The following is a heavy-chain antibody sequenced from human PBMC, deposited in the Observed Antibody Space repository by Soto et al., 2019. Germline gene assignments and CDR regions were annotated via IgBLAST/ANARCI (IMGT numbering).Heavy chain of an antibody. Sequence: QVLLVQSGAEVKKPGSSVKVSCKVSGGSFRRYAISWVRQAPGQGLEWVGGTIPVFNTAKYAPKFQGRVTIAADKSTNIAYMELGSLRSDDTAFYYCARGVYGSGNYYTGPSAFDIWGQGTLVIVSS. CDR2: TIPVFNTA. V-gene: IGHV1-69*06. CDR3: ARGVYGSGNYYTGPSAFDI. J-gene: IGHJ3*02. CDR1: GGSFRRYA. D-gene: IGHD3-10*01.